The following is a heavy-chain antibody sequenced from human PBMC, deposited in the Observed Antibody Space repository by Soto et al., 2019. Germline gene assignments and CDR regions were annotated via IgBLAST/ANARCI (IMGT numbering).Heavy chain of an antibody. V-gene: IGHV4-30-4*01. Sequence: PSETLSLTCTVSGGSISSGDYYWSWIRQPPGKGLEWIGYIYYSGSTYYNPSLKSRVTISVDTSKNQFSLKLSSVTAADTAVYYCARYYDSSGYYYFDYWGQGTLVPSPQ. J-gene: IGHJ4*02. D-gene: IGHD3-22*01. CDR2: IYYSGST. CDR3: ARYYDSSGYYYFDY. CDR1: GGSISSGDYY.